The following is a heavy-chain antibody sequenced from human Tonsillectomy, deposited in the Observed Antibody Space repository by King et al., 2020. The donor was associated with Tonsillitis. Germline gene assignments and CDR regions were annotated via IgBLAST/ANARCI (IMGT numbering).Heavy chain of an antibody. CDR3: ARMAVTAFDY. Sequence: QLQESGPGLVKPSETLSLTCTVSGYSISSGYYWGWIRQPPWKGLEWIASIYHRGSTYFNPSLNSRVTISVDTSKNQFSLKLKSVTAADTAVYYCARMAVTAFDYWGRGTLVTVSS. J-gene: IGHJ4*02. D-gene: IGHD2-21*02. CDR2: IYHRGST. CDR1: GYSISSGYY. V-gene: IGHV4-38-2*02.